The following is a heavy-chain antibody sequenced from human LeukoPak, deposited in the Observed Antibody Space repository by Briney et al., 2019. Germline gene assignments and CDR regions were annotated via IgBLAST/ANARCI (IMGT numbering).Heavy chain of an antibody. V-gene: IGHV1-69*06. J-gene: IGHJ4*02. CDR2: IIPIFGTA. CDR3: ARDGSGAAVDY. CDR1: GGTFSSYA. D-gene: IGHD6-13*01. Sequence: AVKVSCKASGGTFSSYAISWVRQAPGQGLEWMGGIIPIFGTANYAQKFQGRVTITADKSTSTAYMELSSLRSDDTAVYYCARDGSGAAVDYWGQGTLVTVSS.